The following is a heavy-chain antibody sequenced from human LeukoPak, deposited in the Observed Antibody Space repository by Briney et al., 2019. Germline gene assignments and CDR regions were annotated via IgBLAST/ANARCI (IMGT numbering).Heavy chain of an antibody. Sequence: GGSLRLSCAASGFTFGDYAMTWVCQAPGQGLEWVSTISSSGGSAHSADSVKGRFTISGDNSKSTLCLHMNSLRAGDTAVFFCAKDIGDYGDYPDFWGQGTLVTVSS. D-gene: IGHD4-17*01. CDR2: ISSSGGSA. V-gene: IGHV3-23*01. CDR1: GFTFGDYA. CDR3: AKDIGDYGDYPDF. J-gene: IGHJ4*02.